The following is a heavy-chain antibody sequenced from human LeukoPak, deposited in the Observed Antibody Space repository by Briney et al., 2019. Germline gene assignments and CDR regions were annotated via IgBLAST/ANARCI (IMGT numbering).Heavy chain of an antibody. J-gene: IGHJ4*02. CDR2: IYYSGST. V-gene: IGHV4-34*01. Sequence: SETLSLTCAVYGGSFSGYYWSWIRQPPGKGLEWIGSIYYSGSTYYNPSLKSRVTISVDTSKNQFSLKLSSVTAADTAVYYCAKQYDSSGSYWGQGTLVTVSS. CDR3: AKQYDSSGSY. D-gene: IGHD3-22*01. CDR1: GGSFSGYY.